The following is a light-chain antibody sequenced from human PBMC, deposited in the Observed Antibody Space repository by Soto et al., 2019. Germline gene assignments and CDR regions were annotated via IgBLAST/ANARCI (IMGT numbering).Light chain of an antibody. V-gene: IGLV2-23*01. Sequence: QSALTQPASVSGSRGQSITISCTGTSSDVGSYNLVSWYQQHPGKAPKLMIYEGNKRPSGVSNRFSGSKSANTASLTISGLQTEDEADYYCCSYAGTNTFVFGTGTKVTVL. CDR3: CSYAGTNTFV. J-gene: IGLJ1*01. CDR1: SSDVGSYNL. CDR2: EGN.